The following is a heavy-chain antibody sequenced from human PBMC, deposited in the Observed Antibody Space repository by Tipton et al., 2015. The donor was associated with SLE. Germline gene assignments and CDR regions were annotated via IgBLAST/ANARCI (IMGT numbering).Heavy chain of an antibody. CDR2: IFQSGRT. V-gene: IGHV4-39*07. CDR1: GDSINNTTYY. D-gene: IGHD2-15*01. J-gene: IGHJ5*01. Sequence: TLSLTCTVYGDSINNTTYYWGWIRQSPGKGLGWMGNIFQSGRTYYNPSLNSRVTISIDKSKKQISLKLDSVTAADTAVYYCAKGSKARIVTYSWFDSWGQGTLVTVSS. CDR3: AKGSKARIVTYSWFDS.